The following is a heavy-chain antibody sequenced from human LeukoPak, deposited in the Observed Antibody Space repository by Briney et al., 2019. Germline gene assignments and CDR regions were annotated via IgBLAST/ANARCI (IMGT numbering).Heavy chain of an antibody. V-gene: IGHV3-7*01. D-gene: IGHD1-26*01. J-gene: IGHJ4*02. CDR1: GFTFSSYW. CDR3: ARDREWELLASSLDY. CDR2: IKQDGSEK. Sequence: GGSLRLSCAASGFTFSSYWMSWVRQAPGKGLEWVANIKQDGSEKYYVDSVKGRFTISRDNSKNTLYLQMNSLRAEDTAVYYCARDREWELLASSLDYWGQGTLVTVSS.